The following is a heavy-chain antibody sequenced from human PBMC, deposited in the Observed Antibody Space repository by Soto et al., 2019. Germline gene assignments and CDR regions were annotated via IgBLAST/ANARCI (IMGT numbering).Heavy chain of an antibody. CDR2: ISAYNGNT. V-gene: IGHV1-18*01. Sequence: GASVKVSCKASGYTFTSYGISWVRQAPGQGLEWMGWISAYNGNTNYAQKLQGRVTMTTDTSTSTAYMELRSLRSDDTAVYYCARGGFHSSGWYGGRSNWFDPWGQGTLVSVSS. J-gene: IGHJ5*02. CDR3: ARGGFHSSGWYGGRSNWFDP. D-gene: IGHD6-19*01. CDR1: GYTFTSYG.